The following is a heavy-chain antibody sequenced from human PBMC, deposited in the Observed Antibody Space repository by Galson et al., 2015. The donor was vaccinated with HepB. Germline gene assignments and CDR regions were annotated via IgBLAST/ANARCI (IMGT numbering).Heavy chain of an antibody. CDR2: INTNTGNP. J-gene: IGHJ4*02. D-gene: IGHD6-19*01. CDR1: GYIFTSYA. Sequence: SVKVSCKASGYIFTSYAMNWVRQAPGQGLEWMGWINTNTGNPTHAQGFTGRFVFSLDTSVSTAYLQISSLKAEDTAVYYCARDAAIIAVAGTGPDFDYWGQGTLVTVSS. CDR3: ARDAAIIAVAGTGPDFDY. V-gene: IGHV7-4-1*02.